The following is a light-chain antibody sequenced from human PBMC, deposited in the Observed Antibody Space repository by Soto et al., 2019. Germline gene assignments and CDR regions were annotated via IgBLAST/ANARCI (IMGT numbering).Light chain of an antibody. CDR2: AAS. V-gene: IGKV3-15*01. CDR1: QSVSTN. Sequence: VMTQSPATLSVSPGERTSLSCGASQSVSTNLAWYRQKPGQAPSLLIYAASTRATGIPARFSGSGSGTEFTLTISNLQSEDFAVYYCQQYNNWPLTFGGGTKVEIK. CDR3: QQYNNWPLT. J-gene: IGKJ4*01.